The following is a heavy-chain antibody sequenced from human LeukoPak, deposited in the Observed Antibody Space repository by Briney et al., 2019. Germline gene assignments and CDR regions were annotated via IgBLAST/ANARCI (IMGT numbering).Heavy chain of an antibody. J-gene: IGHJ4*02. CDR3: AREHYSGGY. CDR2: IYSGGST. V-gene: IGHV3-53*01. CDR1: GFTFSSYA. D-gene: IGHD2-21*01. Sequence: GGSLRLSCSASGFTFSSYAMHWVRQAPGKGLEWVSVIYSGGSTYYADSVKGRFTISRDDSKNTLYLQMNSLRAEDTAMYYCAREHYSGGYWGQGTLVTVSS.